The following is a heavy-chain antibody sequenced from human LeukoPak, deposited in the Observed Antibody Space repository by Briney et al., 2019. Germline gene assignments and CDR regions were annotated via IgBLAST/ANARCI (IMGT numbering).Heavy chain of an antibody. CDR2: IYSGGST. CDR1: GFTVSSNY. Sequence: GGSLRLSCAASGFTVSSNYMSWVRQAPGKGLEWVSVIYSGGSTYYADSVKGRFTISRDNSKNTLYLQMNSLRAEDTAVYYCARVPDLYSSSWYSFDYWGQGTLVTVSS. V-gene: IGHV3-53*01. J-gene: IGHJ4*02. D-gene: IGHD6-13*01. CDR3: ARVPDLYSSSWYSFDY.